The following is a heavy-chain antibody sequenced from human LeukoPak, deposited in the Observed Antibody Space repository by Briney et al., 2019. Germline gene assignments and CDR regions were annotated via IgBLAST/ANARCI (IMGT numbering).Heavy chain of an antibody. D-gene: IGHD3-3*01. CDR2: IKQDGSEK. V-gene: IGHV3-7*03. CDR3: ARAFGYYDFWSGYRLPSDGMDV. CDR1: GFTFSSYW. Sequence: PGGSLRLSCAASGFTFSSYWMSWVRQAPGKGLEWVANIKQDGSEKYYVDSVKSRFTISRDNAKNSLYLQMNSLRAEDTAVYYCARAFGYYDFWSGYRLPSDGMDVWGQGTTVTVSS. J-gene: IGHJ6*02.